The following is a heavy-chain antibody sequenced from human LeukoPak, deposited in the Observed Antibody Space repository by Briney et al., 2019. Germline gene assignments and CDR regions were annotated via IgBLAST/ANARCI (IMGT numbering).Heavy chain of an antibody. CDR3: TTDPPGFGYCSGGSCSSDNGFDP. CDR2: IRSKTDGGTT. Sequence: GGSLRLSCAASGFAFSHAWMSWARPARGKGLDWGGLIRSKTDGGTTDYAAPVKGRFTISRDDSKNTLYLQMDSLITVDTAVYYCTTDPPGFGYCSGGSCSSDNGFDPWGQGTLVTVSS. CDR1: GFAFSHAW. V-gene: IGHV3-15*01. D-gene: IGHD2-15*01. J-gene: IGHJ5*02.